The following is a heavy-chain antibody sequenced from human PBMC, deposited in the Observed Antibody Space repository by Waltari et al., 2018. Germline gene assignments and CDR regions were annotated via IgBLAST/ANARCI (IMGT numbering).Heavy chain of an antibody. Sequence: QVQLVQSGAEVKKPGASVKVSCKASGYTFTSYDINWVRQATGQGLEWMGWMNPNSGNTGYAQKFQGRVTMTRNTSISTAYMELSSLRSEDTAVYYCARSPRRAAAGTGAFDIWGQGTLVTVSS. CDR3: ARSPRRAAAGTGAFDI. CDR2: MNPNSGNT. V-gene: IGHV1-8*02. CDR1: GYTFTSYD. D-gene: IGHD6-13*01. J-gene: IGHJ3*02.